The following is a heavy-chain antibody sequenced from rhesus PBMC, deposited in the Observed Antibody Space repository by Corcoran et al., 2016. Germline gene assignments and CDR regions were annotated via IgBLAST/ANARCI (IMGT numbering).Heavy chain of an antibody. J-gene: IGHJ4*01. CDR2: IYGRSGST. D-gene: IGHD1-44*01. CDR3: ARGGLQYFDD. V-gene: IGHV4-76*01. Sequence: QVQLQESGPGVVKPSETLSLTCAVSGYSISSGYDWSWIRPPPGKGLEWIGDIYGRSGSTNYNPSLNNRVTSATDTSKTQVSLKLSAVTAADTAVYYCARGGLQYFDDWGQGVLVTVSS. CDR1: GYSISSGYD.